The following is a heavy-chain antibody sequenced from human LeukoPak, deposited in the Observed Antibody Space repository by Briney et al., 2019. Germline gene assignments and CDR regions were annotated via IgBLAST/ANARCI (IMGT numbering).Heavy chain of an antibody. D-gene: IGHD3-10*01. Sequence: GGSLRLSCTASGFTFSSYWMSWVRQAPGKGLEWVANIKQGGSEKFYVDSVKGRFTISRDNAKNSLYLQMNSLRAEDTAMYYCARVISPNRQLLWFGEVNLDAFDIWGQGTMVTVSS. V-gene: IGHV3-7*01. CDR1: GFTFSSYW. J-gene: IGHJ3*02. CDR3: ARVISPNRQLLWFGEVNLDAFDI. CDR2: IKQGGSEK.